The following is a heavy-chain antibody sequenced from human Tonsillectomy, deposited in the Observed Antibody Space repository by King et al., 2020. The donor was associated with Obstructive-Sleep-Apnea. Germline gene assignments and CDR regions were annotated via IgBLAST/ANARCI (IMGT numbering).Heavy chain of an antibody. D-gene: IGHD2-8*01. CDR1: GYTFTSYA. CDR3: ARVGMVYGTSGFYYYAMDV. V-gene: IGHV1-3*01. J-gene: IGHJ6*02. CDR2: INAGNGNT. Sequence: QLVQSGAEVKKPGASVKVSCKPSGYTFTSYAMHWVRQAPGQRLEWMGWINAGNGNTKYSQKFQGRVTITRDTSASTAYMELSSLKSEDTAVYYCARVGMVYGTSGFYYYAMDVWGQGTTVTVSS.